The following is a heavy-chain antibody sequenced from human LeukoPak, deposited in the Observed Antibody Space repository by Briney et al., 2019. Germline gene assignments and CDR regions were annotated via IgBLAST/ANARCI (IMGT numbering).Heavy chain of an antibody. Sequence: PGGSLRLSCAASGFTFSSYGMHWVRQAPGKGLEWVAIISYDGSNKYYADSVKGRFTISRDNSKNTLYLQMNSLRAEDTAVYYCASWFSSGPREGPSPFDYWGQGTLVTVSS. V-gene: IGHV3-30*03. CDR2: ISYDGSNK. D-gene: IGHD6-19*01. CDR3: ASWFSSGPREGPSPFDY. J-gene: IGHJ4*02. CDR1: GFTFSSYG.